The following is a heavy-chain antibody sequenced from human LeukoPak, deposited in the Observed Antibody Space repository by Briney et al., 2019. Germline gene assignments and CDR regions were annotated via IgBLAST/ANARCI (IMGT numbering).Heavy chain of an antibody. V-gene: IGHV1-2*02. CDR2: INPNSGGT. CDR3: ARDSHSSGWYLPDY. J-gene: IGHJ4*02. Sequence: ASVKLSCTASGYTFTGYYIHWGRQAPGQGLEWMGWINPNSGGTNYAKTFQGRVTMTRDTSISTAYMELNRLRSDDTAVYYCARDSHSSGWYLPDYWGQGTLVTVSS. CDR1: GYTFTGYY. D-gene: IGHD6-19*01.